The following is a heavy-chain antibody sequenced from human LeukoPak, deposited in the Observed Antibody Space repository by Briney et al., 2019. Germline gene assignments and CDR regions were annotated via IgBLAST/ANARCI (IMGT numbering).Heavy chain of an antibody. V-gene: IGHV3-48*01. Sequence: PGGSLRLSCAASGFTFSSYSMNWVRQAPGKGLEWISYISSSSSTIYYADSVKGRFTISRDNAKKSLYLQMNSLRAEDTAVYYCARVVWGGYRKDYWGQGTMVTVSS. CDR3: ARVVWGGYRKDY. CDR1: GFTFSSYS. CDR2: ISSSSSTI. D-gene: IGHD3-16*02. J-gene: IGHJ4*02.